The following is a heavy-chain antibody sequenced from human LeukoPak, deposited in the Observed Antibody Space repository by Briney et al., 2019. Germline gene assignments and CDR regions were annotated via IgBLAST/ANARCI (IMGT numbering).Heavy chain of an antibody. CDR3: ARDLGLRGST. CDR2: MYGDMRDI. J-gene: IGHJ5*01. D-gene: IGHD5-12*01. CDR1: GLTFSNSW. V-gene: IGHV3-74*01. Sequence: PGGSLRLSCEASGLTFSNSWMHWVRQIPGKGLVWVSRMYGDMRDISYADSVKGRFTISRDNAKNTVYLQMNSLRGEDTAVYYCARDLGLRGSTWGHGTLVTVSS.